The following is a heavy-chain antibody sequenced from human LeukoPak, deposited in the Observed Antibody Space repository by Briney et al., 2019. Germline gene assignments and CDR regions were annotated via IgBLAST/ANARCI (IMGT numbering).Heavy chain of an antibody. V-gene: IGHV4-34*01. Sequence: PSETLSLTCAVYGGSFSGYYWSWIRQPPGKGLEWIGEINHSGSTNYNPSLRSRVTISVDTSKNQFPLKLSSVTAADTAVYYCASHQYYYDSSGYYYNSYFQHWGQGTLVTVSS. CDR3: ASHQYYYDSSGYYYNSYFQH. J-gene: IGHJ1*01. CDR1: GGSFSGYY. D-gene: IGHD3-22*01. CDR2: INHSGST.